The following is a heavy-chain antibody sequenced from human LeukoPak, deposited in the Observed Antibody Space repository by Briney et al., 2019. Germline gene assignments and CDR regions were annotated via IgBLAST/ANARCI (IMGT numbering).Heavy chain of an antibody. CDR1: GYTFTSDY. D-gene: IGHD2-2*01. V-gene: IGHV1-46*01. J-gene: IGHJ5*02. CDR3: ARGNVVVPAAISIGSWFDP. CDR2: INPSGGST. Sequence: ASVKVSCKASGYTFTSDYMHWVRQAPGQGLEWMGIINPSGGSTSYAQKFQGRVTMTRDMSTSTVYMELSSLRSEDTAVYYCARGNVVVPAAISIGSWFDPWGQGTLVTVSS.